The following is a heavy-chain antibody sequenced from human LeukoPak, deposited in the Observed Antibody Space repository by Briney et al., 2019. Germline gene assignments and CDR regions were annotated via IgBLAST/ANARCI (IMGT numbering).Heavy chain of an antibody. Sequence: PSETLPLTCTVSGGSISSSSYYWGWIRQPPGEGLEWIGSIYYSGNTYYKPSLKSRVTISVDTSKNQFSLKLSSVTAADTAVYYCARSVTTATFDIWGKGTMVTVSS. CDR3: ARSVTTATFDI. J-gene: IGHJ3*02. CDR1: GGSISSSSYY. V-gene: IGHV4-39*01. D-gene: IGHD4-17*01. CDR2: IYYSGNT.